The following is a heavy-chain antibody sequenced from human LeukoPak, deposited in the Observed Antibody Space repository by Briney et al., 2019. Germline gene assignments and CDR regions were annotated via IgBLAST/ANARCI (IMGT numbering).Heavy chain of an antibody. D-gene: IGHD6-19*01. Sequence: ASAKVSCKASGYTFTSYAMHWVRQAPGQRLEWMGWINAGNGNTKYSQKFQGRVTITRDTSASTAYMELSSLRSEDTAVYYCARDRRAMAVAGTINWFDPWGQGTLVTVSS. CDR2: INAGNGNT. CDR1: GYTFTSYA. CDR3: ARDRRAMAVAGTINWFDP. V-gene: IGHV1-3*01. J-gene: IGHJ5*02.